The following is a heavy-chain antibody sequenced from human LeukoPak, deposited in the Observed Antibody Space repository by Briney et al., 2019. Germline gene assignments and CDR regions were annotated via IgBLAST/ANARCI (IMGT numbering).Heavy chain of an antibody. V-gene: IGHV1-8*01. Sequence: ASVKVSCKTSGYTFANYDITWVRQAPGRGLEWMGWMNPYSTNTGYARQFQGRLPMTRDISITTAYMELSSLRSEDTAVYYCARATRGDLLSEFWGQGSLITVSS. CDR1: GYTFANYD. CDR3: ARATRGDLLSEF. CDR2: MNPYSTNT. D-gene: IGHD2/OR15-2a*01. J-gene: IGHJ4*02.